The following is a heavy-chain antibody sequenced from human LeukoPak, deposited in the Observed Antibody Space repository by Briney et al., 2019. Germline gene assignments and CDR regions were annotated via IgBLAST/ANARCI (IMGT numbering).Heavy chain of an antibody. V-gene: IGHV1-69*04. CDR3: AIYGRGEMATISY. CDR2: IIPILGIA. CDR1: GYTFNKFG. D-gene: IGHD5-24*01. Sequence: SVKVSCKASGYTFNKFGITWVRQAPGQGLEWMGRIIPILGIANYAQKFQGRVTITADKSTSTAYMELSSLRSEDTAVYYCAIYGRGEMATISYWGQGTLVTVSS. J-gene: IGHJ4*02.